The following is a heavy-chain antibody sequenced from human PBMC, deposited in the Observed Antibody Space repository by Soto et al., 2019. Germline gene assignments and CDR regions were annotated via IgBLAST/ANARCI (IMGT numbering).Heavy chain of an antibody. V-gene: IGHV3-23*01. D-gene: IGHD2-2*01. CDR1: GFTFTYYA. CDR3: AKDRDYPRDQFHY. J-gene: IGHJ4*02. CDR2: ISANGQGI. Sequence: EVQLLESGGGLVQPGGSLRLSCTASGFTFTYYAFRWVRQAPGKGLEWVSAISANGQGIYYADSVRGRFTISRDNSKNTVFLHMDSLRAEDTAVYYCAKDRDYPRDQFHYWGQGTLVTVSS.